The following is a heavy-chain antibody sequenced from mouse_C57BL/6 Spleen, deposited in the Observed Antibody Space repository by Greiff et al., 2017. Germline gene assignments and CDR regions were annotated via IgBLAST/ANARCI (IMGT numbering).Heavy chain of an antibody. D-gene: IGHD1-1*01. Sequence: VQLQQSGAELVKPGASVKISCKASGYTFTSYWMHWVKQRPGQGLEWIGNINPSNGGTNYNEKFKSKATLTVDKSSSTAYMQLSSLTSEDSAVYYCARDYGSSYWYFDVWGTGTTVTVSS. V-gene: IGHV1-53*01. CDR1: GYTFTSYW. CDR2: INPSNGGT. CDR3: ARDYGSSYWYFDV. J-gene: IGHJ1*03.